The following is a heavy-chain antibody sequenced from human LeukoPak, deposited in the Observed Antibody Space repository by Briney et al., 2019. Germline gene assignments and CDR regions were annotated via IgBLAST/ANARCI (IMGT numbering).Heavy chain of an antibody. J-gene: IGHJ4*02. CDR2: ISSSSNYI. D-gene: IGHD3-3*01. CDR1: GFTFNNYC. Sequence: GGSLRLSCAASGFTFNNYCMNWVRQAPGKGLEWVSSISSSSNYIYYADSVKGRFTISRDNTKNSLYLQMNSLRAEDTAVYYCARDLTDDFWSGYHFDYWGQGTLVTVSS. CDR3: ARDLTDDFWSGYHFDY. V-gene: IGHV3-21*01.